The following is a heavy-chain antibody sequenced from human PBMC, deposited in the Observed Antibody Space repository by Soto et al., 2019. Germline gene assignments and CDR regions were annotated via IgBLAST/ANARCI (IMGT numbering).Heavy chain of an antibody. J-gene: IGHJ4*02. CDR1: GFTFSSYA. CDR3: VKRRVYSSSWDEWGSFDY. V-gene: IGHV3-23*01. Sequence: GGSLRLSCAASGFTFSSYAMSWVRQAAGEGLEWVSAISGSGSSTYYADSVKGRFTISRDNSRNSLYLQMHSLRAEDTAIFYCVKRRVYSSSWDEWGSFDYWGQGTLVTVSS. CDR2: ISGSGSST. D-gene: IGHD6-13*01.